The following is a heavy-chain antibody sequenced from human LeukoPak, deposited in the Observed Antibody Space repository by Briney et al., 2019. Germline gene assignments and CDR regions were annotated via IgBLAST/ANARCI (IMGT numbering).Heavy chain of an antibody. D-gene: IGHD3-3*01. J-gene: IGHJ4*02. CDR1: GFTFSSYS. CDR2: ISSSSSYI. CDR3: AKAIFGVVIYFDY. V-gene: IGHV3-21*04. Sequence: GGSLRLSCAASGFTFSSYSMNWVRQAPGKGLEWVSSISSSSSYIYYADSVKGRFTISRDNSKNTLYLQMNSLRAEDTAVYYCAKAIFGVVIYFDYWGQGTLVTVSS.